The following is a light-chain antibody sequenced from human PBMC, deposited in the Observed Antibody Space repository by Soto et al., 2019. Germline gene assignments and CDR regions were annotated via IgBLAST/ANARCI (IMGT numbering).Light chain of an antibody. CDR2: ENN. CDR1: SSNIGNNY. CDR3: GTWHNSLSANVV. Sequence: QSVLTQPPSVSAAPGQKVTISCSGSSSNIGNNYVSWYQQLPGTAPKLLIYENNKRPSGIPDRFSGSKSGTSATLGITGLRTGDEADYYCGTWHNSLSANVVFGGGTQLTVL. J-gene: IGLJ2*01. V-gene: IGLV1-51*02.